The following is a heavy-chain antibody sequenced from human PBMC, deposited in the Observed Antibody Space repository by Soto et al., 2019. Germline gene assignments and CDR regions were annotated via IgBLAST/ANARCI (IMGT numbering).Heavy chain of an antibody. V-gene: IGHV1-46*01. CDR2: INPSGGST. D-gene: IGHD3-22*01. J-gene: IGHJ6*02. CDR3: ARDLVVGPPYHYYGMDV. CDR1: GYTFTSYY. Sequence: DSVKVSCKASGYTFTSYYMHWVRQAPGQGLEWMGIINPSGGSTNYVQKFQDRVTMTRDTSTSTVYMELSSLRSDDTAVYYCARDLVVGPPYHYYGMDVWGQGTTVTV.